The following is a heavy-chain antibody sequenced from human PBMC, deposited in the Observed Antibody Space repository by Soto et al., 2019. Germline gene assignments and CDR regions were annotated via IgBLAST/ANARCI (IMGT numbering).Heavy chain of an antibody. D-gene: IGHD4-17*01. CDR3: ARGGTYGDYVGY. CDR1: GGSISNYY. Sequence: SETLSLTCTVSGGSISNYYWNWIRQSPGKGLEWIGYIYSSGSTHYNPSLQNRVTISIDTSKNQVSLKVNSVTAADTAVYYCARGGTYGDYVGYWGQGTLVTVSS. J-gene: IGHJ4*02. CDR2: IYSSGST. V-gene: IGHV4-59*01.